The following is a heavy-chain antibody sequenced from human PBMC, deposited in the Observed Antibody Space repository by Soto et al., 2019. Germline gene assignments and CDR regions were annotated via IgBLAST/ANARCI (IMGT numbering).Heavy chain of an antibody. CDR3: AQGVYSSSWCGGGPDY. CDR2: IYWNDDK. V-gene: IGHV2-5*01. D-gene: IGHD6-13*01. Sequence: SGPTLVNPTQTLTLTCTFSGSSLTTSGVGVGWIRQPPGKTLEWLALIYWNDDKRYSPSLKNRLTITKDTSKDQVVLTMTNMDPVDTATYYCAQGVYSSSWCGGGPDYWGQGTLVTVSS. CDR1: GSSLTTSGVG. J-gene: IGHJ4*02.